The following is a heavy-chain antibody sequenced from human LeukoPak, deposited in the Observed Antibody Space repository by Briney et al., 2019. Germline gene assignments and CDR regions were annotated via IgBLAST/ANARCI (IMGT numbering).Heavy chain of an antibody. D-gene: IGHD2-2*01. V-gene: IGHV3-74*01. CDR3: ARICSTTDCLISA. Sequence: GGSLRLSCAASGFTFSRYWMHWVRQAPGKGLVWVSRINSDGSYTSYADFVKGRFTISRDNAKNTVYLQMSSLRAEDTAVYYCARICSTTDCLISAWGQGTLVTVSS. CDR1: GFTFSRYW. CDR2: INSDGSYT. J-gene: IGHJ4*02.